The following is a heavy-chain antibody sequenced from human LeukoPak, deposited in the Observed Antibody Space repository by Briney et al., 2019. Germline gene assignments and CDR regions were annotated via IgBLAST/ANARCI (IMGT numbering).Heavy chain of an antibody. J-gene: IGHJ4*02. V-gene: IGHV3-23*01. Sequence: GGSLRLSCAVSGFTFSSYAMSWVRQAPGKGLEWVSAISGSGGSTYYADSVKGRFTISRDNSKNTLYLQMNSLRAEDTAVYYCAKGVEMATILMYYFDYWGQGTLVTVSS. CDR3: AKGVEMATILMYYFDY. CDR2: ISGSGGST. CDR1: GFTFSSYA. D-gene: IGHD5-24*01.